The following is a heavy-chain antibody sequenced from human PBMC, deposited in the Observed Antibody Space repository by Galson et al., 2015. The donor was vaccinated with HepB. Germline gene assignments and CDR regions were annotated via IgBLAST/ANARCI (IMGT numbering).Heavy chain of an antibody. Sequence: RQAPGEGLMWVSHINNDGSSTTYADSVKGRFTISRDNAKSILYLQMNSLTTEDTAVYYCTNPASRHQCWGQGTLVTVSS. D-gene: IGHD2-2*01. V-gene: IGHV3-74*01. CDR3: TNPASRHQC. J-gene: IGHJ4*02. CDR2: INNDGSST.